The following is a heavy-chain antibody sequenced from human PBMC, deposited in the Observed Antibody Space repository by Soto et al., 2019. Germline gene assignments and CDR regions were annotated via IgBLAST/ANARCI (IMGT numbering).Heavy chain of an antibody. V-gene: IGHV3-23*01. CDR3: AKDRALGGTKSRAFDF. D-gene: IGHD6-19*01. CDR2: IGDSGGST. Sequence: PGGSLTLSCAASGFSFSSYAMNWVRRAPGKGLEWVSGIGDSGGSTYYADSVRGRFTISRDNSKNTLFLQMNGLRAEDTALYYCAKDRALGGTKSRAFDFWGQGTMVNVSS. J-gene: IGHJ3*01. CDR1: GFSFSSYA.